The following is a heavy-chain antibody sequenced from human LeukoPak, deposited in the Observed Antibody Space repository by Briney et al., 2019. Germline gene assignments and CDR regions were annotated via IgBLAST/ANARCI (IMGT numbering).Heavy chain of an antibody. CDR2: ITSSGTYI. D-gene: IGHD1-26*01. V-gene: IGHV3-21*01. Sequence: GGSLRLSCAASGFTFNNYNMNWVRQAPGKALEWVSSITSSGTYIFHADSVKGRFTISRDNAKNSLYLQMNSLGPEDTAVYYCARDPYSGNYGNYYYYYMDVWGKGTTVTISS. CDR3: ARDPYSGNYGNYYYYYMDV. J-gene: IGHJ6*03. CDR1: GFTFNNYN.